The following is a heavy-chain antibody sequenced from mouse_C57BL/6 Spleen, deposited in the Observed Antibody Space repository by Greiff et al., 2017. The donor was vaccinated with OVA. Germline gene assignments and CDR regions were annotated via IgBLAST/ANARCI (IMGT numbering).Heavy chain of an antibody. CDR2: INPNNGGT. Sequence: VQLKQSGPELVKPGASVKMSCKASGYTFTDYNMHWVKQSHGKSLEWIGYINPNNGGTSYNQKFKGKATLTVNKSSSTAYMELRSLTSEDSAVYYCARYADGYYGGWFAYWGQGTLVTVSA. CDR1: GYTFTDYN. D-gene: IGHD2-3*01. J-gene: IGHJ3*01. V-gene: IGHV1-22*01. CDR3: ARYADGYYGGWFAY.